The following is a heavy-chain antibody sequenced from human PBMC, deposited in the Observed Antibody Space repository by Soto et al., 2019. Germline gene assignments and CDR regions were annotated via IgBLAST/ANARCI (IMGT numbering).Heavy chain of an antibody. CDR2: IWYDGSNK. CDR1: GFTFSSYG. Sequence: GGSLRLSCAASGFTFSSYGMHWVRQAPGKGLEWVAVIWYDGSNKYYADSVKGRFTISRDNSKNTLYLQMNSLRAEDTAVYYCARGAYDSSGYDYWGQGTLVTVSS. V-gene: IGHV3-33*01. CDR3: ARGAYDSSGYDY. D-gene: IGHD3-22*01. J-gene: IGHJ4*02.